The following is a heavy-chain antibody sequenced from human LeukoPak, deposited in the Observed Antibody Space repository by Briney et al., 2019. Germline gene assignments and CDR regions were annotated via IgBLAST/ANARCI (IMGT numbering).Heavy chain of an antibody. Sequence: GGSLRLSCSASGFTFSDYYMSWIRQAPGKGLEWVSYISSSGSTIYYADSAKGRFTISRDNAKNSLYLQMNSLRAEDTAVYYCATYSSSNGREFQYWGQGTLVTVSS. D-gene: IGHD2-2*01. J-gene: IGHJ1*01. V-gene: IGHV3-11*04. CDR2: ISSSGSTI. CDR3: ATYSSSNGREFQY. CDR1: GFTFSDYY.